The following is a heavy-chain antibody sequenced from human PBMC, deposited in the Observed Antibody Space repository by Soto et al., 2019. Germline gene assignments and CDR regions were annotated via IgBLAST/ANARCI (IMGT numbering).Heavy chain of an antibody. CDR2: ISYDGSNK. CDR1: GFTFSSYG. CDR3: AKQYRGVLGGGTDV. J-gene: IGHJ6*02. V-gene: IGHV3-30*18. Sequence: QVQLVESGGGVGQPGRSLRLSCAASGFTFSSYGMHWVRQAPGKGLEWVAVISYDGSNKYYADSVKGRFTISRDNSKNALYLQMNSLRAEDTAVYYCAKQYRGVLGGGTDVWGQGTTVTVSS. D-gene: IGHD3-3*02.